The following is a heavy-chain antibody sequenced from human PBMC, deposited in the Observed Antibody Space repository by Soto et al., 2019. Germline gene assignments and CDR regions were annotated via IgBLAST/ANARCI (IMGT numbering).Heavy chain of an antibody. CDR1: GGTFRTSA. CDR2: IMPVFSTP. J-gene: IGHJ6*01. CDR3: ARDKDQQQLGGNYYYIMDV. V-gene: IGHV1-69*12. Sequence: QVQLVQSGAEVKKPGSSVKVSCKTSGGTFRTSAISWVRQAPGQGLEWMGGIMPVFSTPDYAQKFQGRVTITADESTGTAYMELSSLRSEDTAVYYCARDKDQQQLGGNYYYIMDVWGQGTTVTVSS. D-gene: IGHD2-2*01.